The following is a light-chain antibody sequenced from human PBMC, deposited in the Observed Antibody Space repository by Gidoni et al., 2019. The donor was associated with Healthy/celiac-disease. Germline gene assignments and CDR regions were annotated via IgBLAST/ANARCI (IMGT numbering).Light chain of an antibody. CDR1: QSISSY. V-gene: IGKV1-39*01. CDR3: QQSYSTPKT. CDR2: AAS. J-gene: IGKJ2*01. Sequence: DIQMTQSPSSLSASVGDRVTITCRASQSISSYLNWYQQKPGKAPKLLIYAASSLQSGVPSRFSGSGSGTDFTITISSLQPEDFETYDCQQSYSTPKTFGQGPKLEIK.